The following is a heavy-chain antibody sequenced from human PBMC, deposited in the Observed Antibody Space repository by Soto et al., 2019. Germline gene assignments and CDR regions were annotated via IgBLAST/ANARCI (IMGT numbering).Heavy chain of an antibody. CDR1: GGSFSGYY. V-gene: IGHV4-34*01. J-gene: IGHJ4*02. CDR2: INHSGST. CDR3: ARMVTIFGVVIQRPLDY. D-gene: IGHD3-3*01. Sequence: SETLSLTCAVYGGSFSGYYWSWIRQPPGKGLEWIGEINHSGSTNYNPSLKSRVTISVDTSKNQFSLKLSSVTAADTAVYYCARMVTIFGVVIQRPLDYWGQGTLVTVSS.